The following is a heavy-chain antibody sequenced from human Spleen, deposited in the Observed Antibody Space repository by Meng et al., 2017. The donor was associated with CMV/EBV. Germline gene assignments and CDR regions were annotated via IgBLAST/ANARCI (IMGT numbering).Heavy chain of an antibody. J-gene: IGHJ6*02. CDR1: GFTLSDYA. CDR2: IWYDGTNK. D-gene: IGHD3-10*01. V-gene: IGHV3-33*01. Sequence: GESLKISCAASGFTLSDYAMHWVRQAPGKGLEWVAVIWYDGTNKYYADSVKGRFTITRDNSKNSLFLQVNNLRAEDTAVYYCARDYSSGYTYGRFYYGMDVWGQGTTVTVSS. CDR3: ARDYSSGYTYGRFYYGMDV.